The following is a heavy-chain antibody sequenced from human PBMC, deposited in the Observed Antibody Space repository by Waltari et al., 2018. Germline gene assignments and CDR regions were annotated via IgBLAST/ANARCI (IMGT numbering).Heavy chain of an antibody. CDR2: IYYSGST. V-gene: IGHV4-39*01. Sequence: QLHLQESGPGLVKPSETLSLTCTVSGGSISSSSYYWGWIRQPPGKGLEWIGSIYYSGSTYYNPSLKSRVTISVDTSKNQFSLKLSSVTAADTAVYYCARHDQTLFDYWGQGTLVTVSS. D-gene: IGHD3-16*01. CDR1: GGSISSSSYY. J-gene: IGHJ4*02. CDR3: ARHDQTLFDY.